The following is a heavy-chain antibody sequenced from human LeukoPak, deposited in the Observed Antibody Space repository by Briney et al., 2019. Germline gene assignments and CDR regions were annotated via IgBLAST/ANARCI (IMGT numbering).Heavy chain of an antibody. CDR1: GYTFTSYG. J-gene: IGHJ4*02. Sequence: ASVKVSCKASGYTFTSYGISWVRQAPGQGLEWMGWINTNTGNPTYAQGFTGRFVFSLDTSVSTAYLQISSLKAEDTAVYYCARDDFSSALDYWGQGTLVTVSS. D-gene: IGHD3-3*01. CDR2: INTNTGNP. CDR3: ARDDFSSALDY. V-gene: IGHV7-4-1*02.